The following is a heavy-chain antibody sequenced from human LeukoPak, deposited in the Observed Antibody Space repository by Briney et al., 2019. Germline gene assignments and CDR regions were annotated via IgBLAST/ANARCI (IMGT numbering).Heavy chain of an antibody. V-gene: IGHV4-34*01. J-gene: IGHJ4*02. D-gene: IGHD3-3*01. CDR3: ARGITILGVDLTSFDY. Sequence: PSETLSLTCAVYGGSFSGYYWSWIRQPPGKGLEWIGEINHSGSTNYNPSLKSRVTISVDTSKNQFSLKLSSVTAADTAVYYCARGITILGVDLTSFDYWGQGTLVTVSS. CDR1: GGSFSGYY. CDR2: INHSGST.